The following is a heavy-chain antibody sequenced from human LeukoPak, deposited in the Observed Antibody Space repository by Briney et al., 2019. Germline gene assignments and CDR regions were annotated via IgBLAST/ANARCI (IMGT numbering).Heavy chain of an antibody. D-gene: IGHD6-13*01. Sequence: PGGSLRLSCAASGFTFSSYAMHWVRQAPGKGLEYVSAISSNGGSTYYANSVKGRFTISRDNSKNTLYLQMGSLRAEDMAVYYCARDSSGSSWYGYFQHWGQGTLVTVSS. CDR1: GFTFSSYA. CDR3: ARDSSGSSWYGYFQH. J-gene: IGHJ1*01. CDR2: ISSNGGST. V-gene: IGHV3-64*01.